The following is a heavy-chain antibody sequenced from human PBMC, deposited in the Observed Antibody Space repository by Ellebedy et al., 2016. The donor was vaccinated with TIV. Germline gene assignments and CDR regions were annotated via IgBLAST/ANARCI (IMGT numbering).Heavy chain of an antibody. V-gene: IGHV4-39*01. CDR2: IYYSGST. J-gene: IGHJ4*02. Sequence: MPSETLSLTCTVSGGSISSSSYYRGWIRQPPGKGLEWIGCIYYSGSTYYNPSLKSRVTISVDTSKNQFSLKLSSVTAADTAVYYCARSTMIVVVPFDYWGQGTLVTVSS. D-gene: IGHD3-22*01. CDR3: ARSTMIVVVPFDY. CDR1: GGSISSSSYY.